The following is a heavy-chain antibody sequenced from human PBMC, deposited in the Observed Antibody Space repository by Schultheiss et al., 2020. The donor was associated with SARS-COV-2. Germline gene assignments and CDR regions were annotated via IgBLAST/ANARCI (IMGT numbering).Heavy chain of an antibody. CDR3: ARFPPSAAVAGVWAFDI. CDR1: GYTFTSYA. CDR2: IIPILGIA. D-gene: IGHD6-19*01. V-gene: IGHV1-69*04. J-gene: IGHJ3*02. Sequence: SVKVSCKASGYTFTSYAISWVRQAPGQGLEWMGRIIPILGIANYAQKFQGRVTITADKSTSTAYMELSSLRSEDTAVYYCARFPPSAAVAGVWAFDIWGQGTMVTVSS.